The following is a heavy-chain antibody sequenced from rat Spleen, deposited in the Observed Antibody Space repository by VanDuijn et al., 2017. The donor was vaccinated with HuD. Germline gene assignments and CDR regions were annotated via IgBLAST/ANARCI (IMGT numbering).Heavy chain of an antibody. Sequence: QVQLRESGPGLVQPSETLSLTCTVSGFSLTSYSVSWVRQPSGKGLEWMGVIWNTGGTQYNSALKSRLSISKDTSKSQVFLKMNSLQTEDTAIYFCTSPFRWFAYWGQGTLVTVSS. CDR2: IWNTGGT. CDR3: TSPFRWFAY. J-gene: IGHJ3*01. CDR1: GFSLTSYS. V-gene: IGHV2-15*01.